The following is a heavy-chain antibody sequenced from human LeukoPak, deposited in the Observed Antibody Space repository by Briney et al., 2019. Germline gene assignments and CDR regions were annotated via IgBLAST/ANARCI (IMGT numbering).Heavy chain of an antibody. CDR3: ARGTYISGWYNDY. D-gene: IGHD6-19*01. CDR2: IRQDGSEK. CDR1: GFTFSDFW. Sequence: GGSLRLSCIVSGFTFSDFWMSWVRQAPGKGLEWVANIRQDGSEKYYVDSVKGRFTISRDNAQNSLYLQMNSLRAEDTAVYYCARGTYISGWYNDYWGQGTLITVSS. V-gene: IGHV3-7*04. J-gene: IGHJ4*02.